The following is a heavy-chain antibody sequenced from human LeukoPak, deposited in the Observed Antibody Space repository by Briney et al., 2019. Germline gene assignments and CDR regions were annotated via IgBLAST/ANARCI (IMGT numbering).Heavy chain of an antibody. CDR3: ARAKGVTTVTPGYFDY. Sequence: TGGSLRLSCAASGFTFSSYSMNWVRQAPGKGLEWVSSISSSSSYIYYADSVKGRFTISSDNAKNSLYLQMNSLRAEDTAVYYCARAKGVTTVTPGYFDYWGQGTLVTVSS. CDR2: ISSSSSYI. D-gene: IGHD4-17*01. CDR1: GFTFSSYS. V-gene: IGHV3-21*01. J-gene: IGHJ4*02.